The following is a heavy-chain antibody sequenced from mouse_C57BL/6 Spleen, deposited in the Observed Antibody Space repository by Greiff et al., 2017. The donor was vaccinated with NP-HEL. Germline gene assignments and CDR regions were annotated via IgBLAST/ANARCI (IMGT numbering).Heavy chain of an antibody. D-gene: IGHD2-3*01. CDR3: ASGYYAAWFAY. J-gene: IGHJ3*01. CDR2: IYPGDGDT. CDR1: GYAFSSSW. V-gene: IGHV1-82*01. Sequence: VQLQQSGPELVKPGASVKISCKASGYAFSSSWMNWVKQRPGKGLEWIGRIYPGDGDTNYNGKFKGKATLTADKSSSTAYLQLSSLTSEGSAVYFCASGYYAAWFAYWGQGTLVTVAA.